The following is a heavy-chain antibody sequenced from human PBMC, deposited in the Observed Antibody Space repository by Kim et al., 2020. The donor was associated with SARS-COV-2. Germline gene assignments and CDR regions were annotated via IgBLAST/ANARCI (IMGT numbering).Heavy chain of an antibody. CDR1: GGSISSSNW. CDR3: ARVKTMIVVVILGGYMDV. CDR2: IYHSGST. J-gene: IGHJ6*03. D-gene: IGHD3-22*01. V-gene: IGHV4-4*02. Sequence: SETLSLTCAVSGGSISSSNWWSWVRQPPGKGLEWIGEIYHSGSTNYNPSLKSRVTISVDKSKNQFSLKLSSVTTADTAVYYCARVKTMIVVVILGGYMDVWGKGTTVTVSS.